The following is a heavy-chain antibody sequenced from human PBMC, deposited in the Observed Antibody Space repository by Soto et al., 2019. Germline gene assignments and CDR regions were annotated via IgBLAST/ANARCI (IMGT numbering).Heavy chain of an antibody. CDR1: GFSFSSYS. D-gene: IGHD6-25*01. J-gene: IGHJ4*02. Sequence: EVQLLESGGGLVQPGGSLRLSCAASGFSFSSYSMSWVRQSAGRGLEWVSSLNDDGARTYYADSVKGRFTISRDNFKSTLFLQMNSLRADDTAVYYCAKGGYFSGWKVDYWGQGALVTVSS. V-gene: IGHV3-23*01. CDR3: AKGGYFSGWKVDY. CDR2: LNDDGART.